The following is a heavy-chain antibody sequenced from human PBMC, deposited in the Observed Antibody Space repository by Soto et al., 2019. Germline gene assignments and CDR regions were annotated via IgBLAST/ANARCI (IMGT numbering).Heavy chain of an antibody. CDR3: AHLYYYDSSGYPLYWYFDL. V-gene: IGHV2-5*02. D-gene: IGHD3-22*01. J-gene: IGHJ2*01. Sequence: QITLKESGPTLVKPTQTLTLTCTFSGFSLSTSGVGVGWIRQPPGKALEWLALIYWDDDKRYSPSLKSRLTITKDTSKHQVVLTMTNMDPVDTATYYCAHLYYYDSSGYPLYWYFDLWGRGTLVTVSS. CDR2: IYWDDDK. CDR1: GFSLSTSGVG.